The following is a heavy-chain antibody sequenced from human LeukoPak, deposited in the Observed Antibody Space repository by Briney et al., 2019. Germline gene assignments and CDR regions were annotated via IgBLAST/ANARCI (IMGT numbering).Heavy chain of an antibody. CDR3: ARVTLWGSGSYLAYYYMDV. V-gene: IGHV3-48*01. D-gene: IGHD3-10*01. Sequence: GGSLRLSCAASGFTFSSYEMNWVRQAPGKGLEWVSYISSNSSSIYYADSVKGRFTISRDNAQNSLYLQMNSLRAEDTAVYYCARVTLWGSGSYLAYYYMDVWGKGTTVTVSS. CDR2: ISSNSSSI. CDR1: GFTFSSYE. J-gene: IGHJ6*03.